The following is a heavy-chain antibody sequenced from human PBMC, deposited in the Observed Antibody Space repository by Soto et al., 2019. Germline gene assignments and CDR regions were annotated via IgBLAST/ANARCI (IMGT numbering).Heavy chain of an antibody. V-gene: IGHV4-59*01. J-gene: IGHJ4*02. CDR2: IYYSGST. D-gene: IGHD5-18*01. CDR1: GGSISSYY. Sequence: PSETLSLTCTVSGGSISSYYWSWFRQPPGKGLEWIGYIYYSGSTNYNPSLKSRVTISVDTSKNQFSLKLSSVTAADTAVCYFEGDNGYSCSYTLDNGGQGTLVTVSS. CDR3: EGDNGYSCSYTLDN.